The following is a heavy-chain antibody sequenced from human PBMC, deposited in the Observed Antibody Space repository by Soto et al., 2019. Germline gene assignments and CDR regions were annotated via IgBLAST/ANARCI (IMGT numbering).Heavy chain of an antibody. V-gene: IGHV3-30*18. J-gene: IGHJ4*02. CDR3: AKDLLSV. CDR1: GFTFSNYG. Sequence: QVQLVESGGGVVQPGRSLRLSCAASGFTFSNYGMHRVRQAPGKGLEWVAIISYDESNKYYADSVKGRFTISRDNSKNTLYLQMNSLRPEDTAVYHCAKDLLSVWGQGNLVTVSS. CDR2: ISYDESNK.